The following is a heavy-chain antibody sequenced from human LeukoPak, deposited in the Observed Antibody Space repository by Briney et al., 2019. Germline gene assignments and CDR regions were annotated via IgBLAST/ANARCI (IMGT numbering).Heavy chain of an antibody. J-gene: IGHJ4*02. V-gene: IGHV4-59*01. CDR1: GGSISSYY. CDR2: IYYSGST. D-gene: IGHD5-12*01. CDR3: ARDLGGYSGYTPGVFDY. Sequence: SETLSLTCTVSGGSISSYYWSWIRQPPGKGLEWIGYIYYSGSTNYNPSLKSRVTISVDTSKNQFSLKLSSVTAADTAVYYCARDLGGYSGYTPGVFDYWGQGTLVTVSS.